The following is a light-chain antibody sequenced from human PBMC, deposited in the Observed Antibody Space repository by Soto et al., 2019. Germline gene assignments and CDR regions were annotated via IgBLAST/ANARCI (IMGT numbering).Light chain of an antibody. CDR3: QQRLNWPPG. V-gene: IGKV3-11*01. CDR2: DAS. J-gene: IGKJ1*01. CDR1: QSVTNY. Sequence: EIFLTQSPDTLSLSPGERATLTCRASQSVTNYIAWYQQRPGQAPRLLIYDASNRATGVPARFSGRRSGTDLPLTISDLEPEDFGRYYCQQRLNWPPGFGQGTKVEIK.